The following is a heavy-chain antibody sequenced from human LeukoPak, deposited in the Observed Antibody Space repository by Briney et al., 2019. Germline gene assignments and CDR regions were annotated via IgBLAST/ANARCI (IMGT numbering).Heavy chain of an antibody. CDR2: ISSSSRTI. J-gene: IGHJ4*02. V-gene: IGHV3-48*04. CDR3: ARGYCSSTSCYIGGGRSGFDY. D-gene: IGHD2-2*02. Sequence: GGSLRLSCAASGFTFGSYTMRWVRQAPGKGLEWLSYISSSSRTISYADSLKGRFTVSRDNAKNSLDLQMNSLRVGDTAVYYCARGYCSSTSCYIGGGRSGFDYWGQGTLVTVSS. CDR1: GFTFGSYT.